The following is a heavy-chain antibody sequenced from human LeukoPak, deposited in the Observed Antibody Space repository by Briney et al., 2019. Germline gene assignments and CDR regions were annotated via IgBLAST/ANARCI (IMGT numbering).Heavy chain of an antibody. CDR1: GFSFSVYW. Sequence: GGSLRLSCAASGFSFSVYWMHWVRHAPGKGPVWVSRIKTDGSITDYADSVKGRFTISRDNSKNTLYLQLSSLRGDDTAVYFCARNSGWYGVSWGQGTLVTVSS. J-gene: IGHJ4*02. D-gene: IGHD6-19*01. V-gene: IGHV3-74*01. CDR3: ARNSGWYGVS. CDR2: IKTDGSIT.